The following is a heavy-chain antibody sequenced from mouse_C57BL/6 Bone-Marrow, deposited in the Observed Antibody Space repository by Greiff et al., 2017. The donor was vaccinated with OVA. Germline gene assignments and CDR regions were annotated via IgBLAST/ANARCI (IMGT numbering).Heavy chain of an antibody. CDR3: ARDYSNYLPWFAY. V-gene: IGHV1-69*01. Sequence: QVQLQQPGAELVMPGASVKLSCKASGYTFTSDWMHWVKQRPGQGLEWIGEIDPSDSYTNYNQKFKGKSTLTVDKSSSTAYMQLSSLTSEDSAVYYCARDYSNYLPWFAYWGQGTLVTVSA. CDR1: GYTFTSDW. D-gene: IGHD2-5*01. CDR2: IDPSDSYT. J-gene: IGHJ3*01.